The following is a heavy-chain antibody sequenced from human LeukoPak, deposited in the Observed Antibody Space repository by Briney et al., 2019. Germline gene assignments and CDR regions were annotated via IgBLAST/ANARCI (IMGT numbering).Heavy chain of an antibody. CDR2: AYYTGTN. CDR1: GDSIGSYY. J-gene: IGHJ4*02. CDR3: ASHSALRGQDY. D-gene: IGHD3-3*02. Sequence: SGTLSLTCTVSGDSIGSYYWTWIRQPPGKGLEWIAYAYYTGTNNYYASLRSRVTKSVDTYNKQFSLKLTAVTAADAAVYYCASHSALRGQDYWGQGILVTV. V-gene: IGHV4-59*08.